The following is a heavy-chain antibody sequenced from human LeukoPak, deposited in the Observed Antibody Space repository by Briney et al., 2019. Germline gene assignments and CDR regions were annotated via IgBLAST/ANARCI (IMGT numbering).Heavy chain of an antibody. CDR3: ARVGYSSSSDWFDP. D-gene: IGHD6-6*01. V-gene: IGHV4-34*01. Sequence: SETLSLTCAVYGGSFSGYYWSWTRQPPGKGLEWIGEINHSGSTNYNPSLKSRVTISVDTSKNQFSLKLSSVTAADTAVYYCARVGYSSSSDWFDPWGQGTLVTVSS. CDR1: GGSFSGYY. CDR2: INHSGST. J-gene: IGHJ5*02.